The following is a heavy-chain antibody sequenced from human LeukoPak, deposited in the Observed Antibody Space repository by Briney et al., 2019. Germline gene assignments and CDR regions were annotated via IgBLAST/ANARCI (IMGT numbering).Heavy chain of an antibody. J-gene: IGHJ4*02. CDR2: ITSRGST. Sequence: GGSLRLSCATSQFTFNAYTMNWVRQAPGTGLEWVASITSRGSTYYADSVKGRFTISRDNTQKSLYLQMSSLRAEDTSVYYCARSLGGSYYGAGSSPGDWGQGTLVTVSS. CDR1: QFTFNAYT. V-gene: IGHV3-69-1*01. D-gene: IGHD3-10*01. CDR3: ARSLGGSYYGAGSSPGD.